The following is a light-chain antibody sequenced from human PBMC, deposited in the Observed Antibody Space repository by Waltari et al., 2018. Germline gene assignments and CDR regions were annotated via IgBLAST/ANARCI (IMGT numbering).Light chain of an antibody. J-gene: IGLJ2*01. Sequence: QSVLTQPPSASGTPGQRVTISCSGSSSNIGNNYVYWHQQLPGTAPKLLISANDPRPAGVPDLFSGSKSGTSASLAISGLRSEDEADYYCAAWDDSLGVWTFGGGTKLTVL. CDR2: AND. V-gene: IGLV1-47*01. CDR1: SSNIGNNY. CDR3: AAWDDSLGVWT.